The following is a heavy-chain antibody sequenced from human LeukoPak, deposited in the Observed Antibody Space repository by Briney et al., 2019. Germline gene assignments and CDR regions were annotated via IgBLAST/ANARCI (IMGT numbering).Heavy chain of an antibody. V-gene: IGHV4-4*02. D-gene: IGHD6-13*01. J-gene: IGHJ4*02. Sequence: PSETLSLTCAASGGSISSSNWWTWVRQPPGKALEWSGEIYHSGSTNYNPSLKSRVTISVDKSKNQFSLKLSSVTAADTAVYYCARAGSSSWSGFDYWGQGTLVTVSS. CDR2: IYHSGST. CDR1: GGSISSSNW. CDR3: ARAGSSSWSGFDY.